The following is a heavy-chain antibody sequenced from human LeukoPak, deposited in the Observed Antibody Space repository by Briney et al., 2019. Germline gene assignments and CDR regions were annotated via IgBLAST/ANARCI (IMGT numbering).Heavy chain of an antibody. CDR3: VTSNVDIVATSSGPFDY. Sequence: TGGSLRLSCSASGFTFSSYAMHWVRQVPGKGLEYVSAISSNGGSTYYADSVKGRFTISRDNSKNTLYLQMSSLRAEDTAVYYCVTSNVDIVATSSGPFDYWGQGTLVTVSS. D-gene: IGHD5-12*01. V-gene: IGHV3-64D*09. CDR2: ISSNGGST. J-gene: IGHJ4*02. CDR1: GFTFSSYA.